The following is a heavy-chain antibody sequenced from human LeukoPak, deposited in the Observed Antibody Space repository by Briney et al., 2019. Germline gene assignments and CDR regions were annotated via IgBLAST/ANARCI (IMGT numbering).Heavy chain of an antibody. D-gene: IGHD2-21*02. V-gene: IGHV3-23*01. CDR3: AKGYCGGDCPLDV. CDR2: ISGGAGST. CDR1: GFTFSSYA. Sequence: GGSLRLSCAASGFTFSSYAMSWVRQAPGKGLEWVSTISGGAGSTHYADSVKGRSTISRDNSKNTLYLQMSSLRAEDTAVYYCAKGYCGGDCPLDVWGQGTTVTVSS. J-gene: IGHJ6*02.